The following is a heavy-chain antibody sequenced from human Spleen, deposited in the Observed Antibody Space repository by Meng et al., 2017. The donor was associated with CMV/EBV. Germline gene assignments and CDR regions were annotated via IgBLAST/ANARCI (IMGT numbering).Heavy chain of an antibody. D-gene: IGHD6-19*01. CDR1: GGSFSGYY. CDR3: ARGVGVAGGDNWFDP. J-gene: IGHJ5*02. Sequence: VQPQQWGEGLLKPSETLSLTCAVYGGSFSGYYWSWIRQPPGKGLEWIGEINHSGSTNYNPSLKSRVTISVDTSKNQFSLKLSSVTAADTAVYYCARGVGVAGGDNWFDPWGQGTLVTVSS. V-gene: IGHV4-34*01. CDR2: INHSGST.